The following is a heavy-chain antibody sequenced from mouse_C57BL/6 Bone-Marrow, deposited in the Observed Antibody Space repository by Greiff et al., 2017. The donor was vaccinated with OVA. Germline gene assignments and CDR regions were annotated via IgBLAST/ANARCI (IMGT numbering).Heavy chain of an antibody. Sequence: EVKLVESGPELVKPGASVKIPCKASGYTFTDYNMDWVKQSHGKSLEWIGDINPNNGGTIYNQKFKGKATLTVDKSSSTAYMERRSLTSEDTAVDYWARDGNYGYYAMDYWGQGTSVTVSS. V-gene: IGHV1-18*01. D-gene: IGHD2-1*01. CDR1: GYTFTDYN. CDR3: ARDGNYGYYAMDY. J-gene: IGHJ4*01. CDR2: INPNNGGT.